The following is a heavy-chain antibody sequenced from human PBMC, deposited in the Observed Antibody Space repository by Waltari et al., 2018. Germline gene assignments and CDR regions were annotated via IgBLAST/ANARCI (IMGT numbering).Heavy chain of an antibody. CDR1: GGSIRSGGYS. CDR2: IYHSGST. CDR3: ARGRVRGWGAFDI. J-gene: IGHJ3*02. D-gene: IGHD3-10*01. V-gene: IGHV4-30-2*01. Sequence: QLQLQESGSGLVKPSQTLSLTCAVSGGSIRSGGYSCSWIRQPPGKGLEWIGYIYHSGSTYYNPSLNSRVTISVDRSKNQFSLKLSSVTAADTAVYYCARGRVRGWGAFDIWGQGTMVTVSS.